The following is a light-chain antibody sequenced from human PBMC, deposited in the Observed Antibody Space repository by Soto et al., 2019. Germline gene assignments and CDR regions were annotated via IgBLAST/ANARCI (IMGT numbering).Light chain of an antibody. CDR1: QTISIY. CDR3: QQTYSTPWT. V-gene: IGKV1-39*01. J-gene: IGKJ1*01. CDR2: GAS. Sequence: DIQMTQPPSSLSASIGDRVTITCRASQTISIYLNWYQQKPGKAPKLLIYGASSLQSGVPSRFSGSGSGTDFTLTISSLQPEDFATYYCQQTYSTPWTFGQGTKVEI.